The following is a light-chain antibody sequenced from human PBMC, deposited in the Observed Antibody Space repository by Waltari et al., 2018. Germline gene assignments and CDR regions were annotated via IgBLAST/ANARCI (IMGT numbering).Light chain of an antibody. CDR3: QQYNSYPWT. J-gene: IGKJ1*01. Sequence: IQMTQSPSSLSASVGDRVTITCRASQDIRNYLAWFQQNPGQAPTSLIYAAASLQSGVPSKFSGSGSGTDFTPTFSSLQPGDFATYYCQQYNSYPWTFGQGTKVEIK. CDR2: AAA. V-gene: IGKV1-16*02. CDR1: QDIRNY.